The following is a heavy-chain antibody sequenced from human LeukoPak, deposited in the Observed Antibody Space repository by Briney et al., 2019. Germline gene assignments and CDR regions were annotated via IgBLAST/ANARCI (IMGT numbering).Heavy chain of an antibody. V-gene: IGHV4-59*01. CDR2: IYYSGST. J-gene: IGHJ4*02. D-gene: IGHD4-17*01. CDR1: GGSISSYY. Sequence: SETLSLTCTVSGGSISSYYWSWIRQPPGKGLEWIGYIYYSGSTNYNPSLKSRVTISIDTSKNQFSLKLSSVTAADTAVYYCARVRNVDYVTHWGQGTLVTVSS. CDR3: ARVRNVDYVTH.